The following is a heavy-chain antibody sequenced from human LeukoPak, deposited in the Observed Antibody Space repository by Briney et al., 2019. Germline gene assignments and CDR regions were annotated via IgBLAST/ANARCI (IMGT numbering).Heavy chain of an antibody. D-gene: IGHD2-2*02. CDR2: IYYSGGT. V-gene: IGHV4-31*03. Sequence: SETLSLTCTVSGGSISSGGYYWSWIRQHPGKGLEWIGYIYYSGGTYYNPSLKSRVTISVDTSKNQFSLKLSSVTAADTAVYYCASGCSSTSCYNYYMDVWGKGTTVTVSS. J-gene: IGHJ6*03. CDR3: ASGCSSTSCYNYYMDV. CDR1: GGSISSGGYY.